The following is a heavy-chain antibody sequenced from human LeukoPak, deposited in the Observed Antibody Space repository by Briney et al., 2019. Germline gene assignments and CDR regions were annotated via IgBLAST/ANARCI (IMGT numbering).Heavy chain of an antibody. D-gene: IGHD3-10*01. V-gene: IGHV4-59*01. J-gene: IGHJ6*02. CDR2: IYYSGST. CDR3: ARSGTMVRGVPLEIPYYYYYGMDV. CDR1: GGSISSYY. Sequence: PSETLSLTCTVSGGSISSYYWSWIRQPPGKGLEWIAYIYYSGSTNYNPSLKSRVTISVDTSKNQFSLKLSSVTAADTAVYYCARSGTMVRGVPLEIPYYYYYGMDVWGQGTTVTVSS.